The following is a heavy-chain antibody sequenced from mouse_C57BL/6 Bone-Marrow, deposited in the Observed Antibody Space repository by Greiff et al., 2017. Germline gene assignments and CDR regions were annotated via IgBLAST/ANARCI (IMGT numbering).Heavy chain of an antibody. CDR1: GFTFSSYG. CDR2: ISSGGSYT. CDR3: ARHTLYYFDY. Sequence: EVKLVESGGDLVKPGGSLKLSCAASGFTFSSYGMSWVRQTPDKRLEWVATISSGGSYTYYPDSVKGRLTISRDNAKNTLYLQMSSLKSEDTAMYYCARHTLYYFDYWGQGTTLTVSS. J-gene: IGHJ2*01. V-gene: IGHV5-6*01.